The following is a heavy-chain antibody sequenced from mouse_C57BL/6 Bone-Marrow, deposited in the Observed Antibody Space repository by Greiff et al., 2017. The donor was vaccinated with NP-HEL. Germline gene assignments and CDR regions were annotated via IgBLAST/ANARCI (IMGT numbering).Heavy chain of an antibody. V-gene: IGHV1-58*01. Sequence: EVQLFSSGDELVRKGEAGKREGKKSGYTFTSYGINWVKQRPGQGLEWIGYIYIGNGSTEYNEKFKGKATLTSDTSSSTAYMQLSSLTSEDSAIYFCARKGTWERYFDVWGTGTTVTVSS. J-gene: IGHJ1*03. D-gene: IGHD4-1*01. CDR1: GYTFTSYG. CDR2: IYIGNGST. CDR3: ARKGTWERYFDV.